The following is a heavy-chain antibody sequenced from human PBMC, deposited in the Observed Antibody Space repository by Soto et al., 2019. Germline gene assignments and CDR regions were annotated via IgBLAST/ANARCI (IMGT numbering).Heavy chain of an antibody. Sequence: GGSLRLSCAASGFTFSSYWMSWVRQAPGKGLEWVANIKQGGSEKYYVDSVKGRFTISRDNAKNSLYLQMNSLRAEDTAVYYCARYQVRGTPAPYSYYGMDVGGQGPTVTVS. CDR2: IKQGGSEK. CDR1: GFTFSSYW. J-gene: IGHJ6*02. V-gene: IGHV3-7*01. D-gene: IGHD1-1*01. CDR3: ARYQVRGTPAPYSYYGMDV.